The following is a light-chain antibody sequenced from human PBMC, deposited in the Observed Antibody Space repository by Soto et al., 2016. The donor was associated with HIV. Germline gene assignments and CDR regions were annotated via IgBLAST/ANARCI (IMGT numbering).Light chain of an antibody. J-gene: IGLJ2*01. CDR3: QVWDSSTNHVV. CDR1: NIGSKS. CDR2: DDS. V-gene: IGLV3-21*03. Sequence: SYELTQSPSVSVAPGKTARIACGGNNIGSKSVHRYQQKPGQAPVLVVYDDSDRPSGIPERFSGSNSGNSATLTISRVEAGDEADYFCQVWDSSTNHVVFGGGTKLTVL.